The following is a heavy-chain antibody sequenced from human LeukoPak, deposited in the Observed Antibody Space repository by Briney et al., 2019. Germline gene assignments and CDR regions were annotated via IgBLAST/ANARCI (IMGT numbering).Heavy chain of an antibody. CDR3: ARLAIAAAGAYFDY. CDR1: GYRFTNYW. Sequence: GESLKISCKGSGYRFTNYWIGWVRQMPGKGLEWMGIMYPGDSDIRYSPSFQGLVTISADNSISTAYLQWTSLKASDTAMYYCARLAIAAAGAYFDYWGQGTLVTVSS. CDR2: MYPGDSDI. D-gene: IGHD6-13*01. V-gene: IGHV5-51*01. J-gene: IGHJ4*02.